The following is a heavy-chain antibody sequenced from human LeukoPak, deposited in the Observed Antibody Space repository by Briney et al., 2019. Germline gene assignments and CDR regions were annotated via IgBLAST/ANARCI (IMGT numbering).Heavy chain of an antibody. CDR2: TNPNSGDT. Sequence: GASVKVSCKASGGTFDSYALSWVRQAPGQGLEWMGWTNPNSGDTNYAQKFQGRVTMTRDTSISTASMELTNLRSDDTALYYCARAGTESKWGLPRADYYYMDVWGKGTTVTVSS. CDR1: GGTFDSYA. J-gene: IGHJ6*03. D-gene: IGHD7-27*01. V-gene: IGHV1-2*02. CDR3: ARAGTESKWGLPRADYYYMDV.